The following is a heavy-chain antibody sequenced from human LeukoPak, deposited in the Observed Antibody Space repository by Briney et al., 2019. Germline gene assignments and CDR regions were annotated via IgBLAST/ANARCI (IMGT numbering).Heavy chain of an antibody. CDR3: ARGAPKYSSSTNWFDP. Sequence: PGGSLRLSCAASGFTFSSYSMNWVRQAPGKGLEWVSYISSSSSTIYYADSVKGRFTISGDNAKNSLYLQMNGLRAEDTAVYYCARGAPKYSSSTNWFDPWGQGTLVTVSS. J-gene: IGHJ5*02. D-gene: IGHD6-13*01. CDR2: ISSSSSTI. V-gene: IGHV3-48*01. CDR1: GFTFSSYS.